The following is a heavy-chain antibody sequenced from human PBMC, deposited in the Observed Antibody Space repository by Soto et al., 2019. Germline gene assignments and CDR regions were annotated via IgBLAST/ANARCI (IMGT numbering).Heavy chain of an antibody. CDR1: GFTFSNYH. J-gene: IGHJ5*02. V-gene: IGHV3-48*01. CDR3: SSTKLEGRTSEAFGP. CDR2: ISSGSTTI. Sequence: EVQLVESGGGLVQPGGSLRLSCAASGFTFSNYHMNWVRQAPGKGLEWISYISSGSTTIYYADSVKCRFTISRDNAKKSPSLLMHTPRVADKPVYFCSSTKLEGRTSEAFGPWGQGTLVTVS. D-gene: IGHD3-3*01.